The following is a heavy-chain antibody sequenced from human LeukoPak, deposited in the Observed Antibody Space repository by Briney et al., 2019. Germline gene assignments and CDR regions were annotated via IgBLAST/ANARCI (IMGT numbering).Heavy chain of an antibody. CDR3: ARDRAWNGGWYYFDY. V-gene: IGHV3-30-3*01. D-gene: IGHD6-19*01. CDR2: ISYDGSNK. J-gene: IGHJ4*02. CDR1: GFTFSSYA. Sequence: GGSLRLSCAASGFTFSSYAMHWVRQAPGKGLEWVAVISYDGSNKHYADSVKGRFTISRDNSKNTLYLQMNSLRAEDTAVYYCARDRAWNGGWYYFDYWGQGTLVTVSS.